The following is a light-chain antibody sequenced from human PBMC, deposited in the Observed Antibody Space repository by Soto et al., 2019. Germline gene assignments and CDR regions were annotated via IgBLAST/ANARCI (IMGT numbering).Light chain of an antibody. J-gene: IGKJ4*01. CDR2: AAS. Sequence: DIQMTQSPSSLSASVGDRVTITCRASQGISNYLAWYQQIPGKVPKLLISAASTLQSGVPSRFSGSGSGTDFTLTISSRQLEDVATYYCQKYTNVPTFGGGTKVEIK. V-gene: IGKV1-27*01. CDR1: QGISNY. CDR3: QKYTNVPT.